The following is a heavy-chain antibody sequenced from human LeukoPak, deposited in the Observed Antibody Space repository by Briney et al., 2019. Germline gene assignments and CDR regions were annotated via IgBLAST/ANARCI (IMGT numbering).Heavy chain of an antibody. V-gene: IGHV3-74*01. CDR2: INSDGSST. CDR1: GFTFSSYW. CDR3: ARPDGGGYSSGFY. Sequence: GGSLRLSCAASGFTFSSYWRHWVRQVPGKGLVWVSRINSDGSSTSYADSVKGRFTISRDNAKNTLYLQMNSLRAEDTAVYYCARPDGGGYSSGFYWGQGTLVTVSS. J-gene: IGHJ1*01. D-gene: IGHD2-15*01.